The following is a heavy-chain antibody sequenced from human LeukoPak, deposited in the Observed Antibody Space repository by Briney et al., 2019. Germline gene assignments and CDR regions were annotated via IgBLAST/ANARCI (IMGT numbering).Heavy chain of an antibody. CDR3: ARATIFGVVTLD. Sequence: PSQTLSLTCTVSGGSIGSGSYYWSWIRQPAGKGLEWIGRIYTSGSTNYSPSLKSRVTISVDTSKNQFSLKLSSVTAADTAVYYCARATIFGVVTLDWGQGTMVTVSS. CDR1: GGSIGSGSYY. V-gene: IGHV4-61*02. J-gene: IGHJ3*01. D-gene: IGHD3-3*01. CDR2: IYTSGST.